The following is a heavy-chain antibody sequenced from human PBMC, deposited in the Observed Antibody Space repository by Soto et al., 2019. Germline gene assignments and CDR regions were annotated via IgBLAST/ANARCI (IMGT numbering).Heavy chain of an antibody. CDR3: AKRSFMVRGSHAFDI. CDR2: ISVSGGST. V-gene: IGHV3-23*01. J-gene: IGHJ3*02. D-gene: IGHD3-10*01. Sequence: GGSLRLSCAASGFTFSSYGMSWVRQAPGKGLEWVSAISVSGGSTYYADSVKGRFTISRDNSKNTLYLQMNSLRAEDTAVYYCAKRSFMVRGSHAFDIWGQGTMVTVSS. CDR1: GFTFSSYG.